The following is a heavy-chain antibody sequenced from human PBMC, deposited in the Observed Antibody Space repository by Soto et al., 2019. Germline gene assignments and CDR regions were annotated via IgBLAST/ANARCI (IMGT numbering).Heavy chain of an antibody. J-gene: IGHJ4*02. Sequence: QLQLQESGPGLVKPWETLSLTCTVSGGSISSSSYYWGWIRQPPGKGLEWIGSIYYDGSAYYNPSLQSRVTISVDTSKNQFSLKLTSVTAADTAVYYCARHSGNYYDSNGYLYYWGQGTLVTVSS. CDR1: GGSISSSSYY. D-gene: IGHD3-22*01. CDR2: IYYDGSA. CDR3: ARHSGNYYDSNGYLYY. V-gene: IGHV4-39*01.